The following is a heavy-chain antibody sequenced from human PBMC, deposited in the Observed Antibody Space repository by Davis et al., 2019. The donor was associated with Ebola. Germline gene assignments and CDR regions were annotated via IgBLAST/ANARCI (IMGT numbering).Heavy chain of an antibody. D-gene: IGHD2-21*01. CDR3: ARNTTVIASRSLPFGGGAFDV. J-gene: IGHJ3*01. Sequence: PSETLSLTCTVSNGSISSSTSYWGWIRQPPGKGLEWIGSIYYSGSTHYNPSLKSRVTISVDRSNNQFSLQLSSVTAADTAMYYCARNTTVIASRSLPFGGGAFDVWGHGTRVSVSS. CDR2: IYYSGST. V-gene: IGHV4-39*07. CDR1: NGSISSSTSY.